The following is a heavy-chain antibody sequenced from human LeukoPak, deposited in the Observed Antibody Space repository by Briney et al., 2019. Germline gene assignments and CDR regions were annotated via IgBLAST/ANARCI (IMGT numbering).Heavy chain of an antibody. CDR2: IKSKTDGGTT. D-gene: IGHD3-9*01. CDR3: TTDPEVRYGVWKDYYYYGMDV. CDR1: GFTFSNAW. V-gene: IGHV3-15*01. Sequence: GGSLRLSCAASGFTFSNAWMSWVRQAPGKGLEWVGRIKSKTDGGTTDYAAPVKGRFTISRDDSKNTLYLQMNSLKTEDTAVYYCTTDPEVRYGVWKDYYYYGMDVWGQGTTVTVSS. J-gene: IGHJ6*02.